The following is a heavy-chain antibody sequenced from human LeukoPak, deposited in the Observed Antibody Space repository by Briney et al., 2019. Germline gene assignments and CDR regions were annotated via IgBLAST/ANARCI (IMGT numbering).Heavy chain of an antibody. J-gene: IGHJ4*02. CDR1: GYSFTTYW. CDR3: ARQSYCSGGSCSFDY. V-gene: IGHV5-51*01. CDR2: IYPGDSDT. D-gene: IGHD2-15*01. Sequence: GESLKISCKGSGYSFTTYWIGWVRQMPGKGLEWIGIIYPGDSDTRYSPSFQGQVTTSADKSISTAYLQWSSLKASDTAMYYCARQSYCSGGSCSFDYWGQGTLVTVSS.